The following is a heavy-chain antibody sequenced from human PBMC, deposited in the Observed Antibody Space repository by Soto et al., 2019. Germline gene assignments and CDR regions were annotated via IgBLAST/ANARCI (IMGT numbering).Heavy chain of an antibody. CDR2: IIPIFGTA. CDR1: GGTFSSYA. V-gene: IGHV1-69*13. CDR3: ARGQTYYYGSGSYS. J-gene: IGHJ4*02. Sequence: ASVKVSCKASGGTFSSYAISWVRQAPGQGLEWMGGIIPIFGTANYAQKFQGRVTITADESTSTAYMELSSLRSEDTAVYYCARGQTYYYGSGSYSWGQGTLVTVYS. D-gene: IGHD3-10*01.